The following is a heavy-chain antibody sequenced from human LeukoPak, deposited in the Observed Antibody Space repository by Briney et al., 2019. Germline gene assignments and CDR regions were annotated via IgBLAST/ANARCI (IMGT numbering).Heavy chain of an antibody. CDR2: ISGSGGST. J-gene: IGHJ4*02. V-gene: IGHV3-23*01. CDR3: AKIAIWFGELEYYFDY. D-gene: IGHD3-10*01. Sequence: PGGSLRLSCAASGFTVSSNYMSWVRQAPGKGLEWVSAISGSGGSTYYADSVKGRFTISRDNSKNTLYLQMNSLRAEDTAVYYCAKIAIWFGELEYYFDYWGQGTLVTVSS. CDR1: GFTVSSNY.